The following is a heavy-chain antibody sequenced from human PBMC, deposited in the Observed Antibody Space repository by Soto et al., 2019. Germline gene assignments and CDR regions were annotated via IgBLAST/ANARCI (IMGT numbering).Heavy chain of an antibody. CDR1: GYTFTSCG. CDR2: ISAYNGTT. Sequence: ALVEVCCEDSGYTFTSCGISWVRQAPGQAREWMGWISAYNGTTNYAQKLQGIVTMTTDTSTSTAYMELRSLRSDDTAVYYCARAGVATIPTNPYYYYGMDVWGQGTTVPVSS. J-gene: IGHJ6*02. CDR3: ARAGVATIPTNPYYYYGMDV. V-gene: IGHV1-18*01. D-gene: IGHD5-12*01.